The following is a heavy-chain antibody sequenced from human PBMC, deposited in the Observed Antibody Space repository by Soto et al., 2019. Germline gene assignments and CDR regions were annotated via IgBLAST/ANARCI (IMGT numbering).Heavy chain of an antibody. Sequence: QVQLEESGGGLVKPGGSLRLSCAASGVTFRENYMSWIRQAPGKGLEWVSYIRSGGSHIYYADSVKGRFTISRDDAKSSLYLPMNSLRADGAAVYYCSKFFGAFAIWGECIMFTVSS. CDR2: IRSGGSHI. D-gene: IGHD3-10*01. CDR1: GVTFRENY. CDR3: SKFFGAFAI. V-gene: IGHV3-11*01. J-gene: IGHJ3*02.